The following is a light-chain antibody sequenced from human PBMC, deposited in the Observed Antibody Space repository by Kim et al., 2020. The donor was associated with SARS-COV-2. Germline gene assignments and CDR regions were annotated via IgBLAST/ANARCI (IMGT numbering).Light chain of an antibody. CDR3: QQSYSTPRT. CDR1: QSISSY. CDR2: AAS. V-gene: IGKV1-39*01. J-gene: IGKJ2*01. Sequence: SASVGDRVTITCRASQSISSYLNWYQQKPVKAPKLLIYAASSLQSGVPSRFSGSGSGTDFTLTISSLQPEDFATYYCQQSYSTPRTFGQGTKLEIK.